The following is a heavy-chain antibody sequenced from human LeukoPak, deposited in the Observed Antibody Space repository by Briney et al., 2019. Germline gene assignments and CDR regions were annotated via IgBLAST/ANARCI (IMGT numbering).Heavy chain of an antibody. J-gene: IGHJ4*02. CDR1: GFTFSSYW. CDR3: AKTNWNSLYLDY. V-gene: IGHV3-7*01. D-gene: IGHD1-7*01. Sequence: GGSLRLSCAASGFTFSSYWMSWVRQASGKGLEWVANIKQDGSEKYYVDSVKGRFTISRDNAKNSLYLQMNSLRAEGTAVYYCAKTNWNSLYLDYWGQGTLVTVSS. CDR2: IKQDGSEK.